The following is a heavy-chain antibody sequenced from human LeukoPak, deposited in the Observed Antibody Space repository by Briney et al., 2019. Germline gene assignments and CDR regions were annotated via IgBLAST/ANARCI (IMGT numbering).Heavy chain of an antibody. D-gene: IGHD3-10*01. CDR3: ATDPAGGSYSGFCP. V-gene: IGHV3-23*01. CDR2: ISGSGGST. Sequence: GGSLRLSGLVSGFTFCSYAMSRVRQAPGKGLEWVSAISGSGGSTYYADSVKGRFTISRDNSKSTLYLQMVSLRAEDTVVYYCATDPAGGSYSGFCPWGQGTLVTVSS. CDR1: GFTFCSYA. J-gene: IGHJ5*02.